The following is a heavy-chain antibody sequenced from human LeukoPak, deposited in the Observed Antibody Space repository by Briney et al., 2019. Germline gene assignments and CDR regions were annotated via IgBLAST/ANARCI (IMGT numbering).Heavy chain of an antibody. V-gene: IGHV5-51*01. CDR1: GYSFASYW. CDR3: ARTSDFRAARFDP. J-gene: IGHJ5*02. CDR2: VYPSDSDT. D-gene: IGHD3-3*01. Sequence: GESLKISCKASGYSFASYWIGWGRQMPGKGLEWMCIVYPSDSDTRYSRSFQGQVTISADKSTSSAYLQWRSLKASATAMYYCARTSDFRAARFDPWGQGTLVTVSS.